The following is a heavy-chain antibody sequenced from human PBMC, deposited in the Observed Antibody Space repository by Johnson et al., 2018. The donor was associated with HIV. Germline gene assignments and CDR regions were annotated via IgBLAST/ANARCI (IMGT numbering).Heavy chain of an antibody. CDR3: AKDSGVATLVTGAFDI. CDR2: ISWDGGST. V-gene: IGHV3-43D*03. CDR1: GFTFDDYA. D-gene: IGHD4-23*01. Sequence: VQLVESGGVVVQPGGSLRLSCAASGFTFDDYAMHWVRQAPGKGLEWVSLISWDGGSTYYADSVKGRFTISRDNSKNSLYLQMNSLRAEDTALYYCAKDSGVATLVTGAFDIWGQGTMVTVSS. J-gene: IGHJ3*02.